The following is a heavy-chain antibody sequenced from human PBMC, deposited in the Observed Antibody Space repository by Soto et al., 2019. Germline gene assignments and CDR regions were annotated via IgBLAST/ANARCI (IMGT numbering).Heavy chain of an antibody. CDR2: INHSGST. Sequence: SETLSLTCAVYGGSFSGYYWSWIRQPPGKGLEWIGEINHSGSTNRNPSLKSRVTISVDTSKNQFSLRLSSVTAADTAIYYCARTKDTSRQYQYFRHWGQGTLVTVSS. D-gene: IGHD2-2*01. J-gene: IGHJ1*01. CDR3: ARTKDTSRQYQYFRH. CDR1: GGSFSGYY. V-gene: IGHV4-34*01.